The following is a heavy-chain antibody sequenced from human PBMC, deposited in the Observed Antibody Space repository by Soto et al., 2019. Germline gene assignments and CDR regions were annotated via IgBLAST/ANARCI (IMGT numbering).Heavy chain of an antibody. CDR1: GGSVSSGSYY. V-gene: IGHV4-61*01. CDR2: IYYSGST. J-gene: IGHJ6*02. D-gene: IGHD3-10*01. CDR3: ARASYGSGSYWIPPWPGGMDV. Sequence: SETLSLLCTVSGGSVSSGSYYWSWIRQPPGKGLGWVGYIYYSGSTNYNLSLKSQLTISVDTSKHQFSLKLSSVTAADTAVYYCARASYGSGSYWIPPWPGGMDVCGQGTKVNVSS.